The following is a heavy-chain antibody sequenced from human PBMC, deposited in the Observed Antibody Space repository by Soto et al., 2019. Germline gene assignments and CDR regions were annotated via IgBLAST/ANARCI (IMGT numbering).Heavy chain of an antibody. J-gene: IGHJ4*02. Sequence: PGGSLRLSCAASGFTFSSYAMSWVRQAPGKGLEWVSAISGSGGSTYYADSVKGRFTISRDNSKNTLYLQMNSLRAEDTAVYYCARPRYSSGWYSHSWGQGTLVTVSS. D-gene: IGHD6-19*01. CDR1: GFTFSSYA. V-gene: IGHV3-23*01. CDR2: ISGSGGST. CDR3: ARPRYSSGWYSHS.